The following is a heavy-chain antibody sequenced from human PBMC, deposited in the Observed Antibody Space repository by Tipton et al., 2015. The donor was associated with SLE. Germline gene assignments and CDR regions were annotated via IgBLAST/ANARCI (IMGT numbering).Heavy chain of an antibody. Sequence: TLSLTCTVSGDSIYSSSVYWGWVRQPPGKGLEWVGSFYYTGRSYFNPSLKSRVTISADTSKNQFFQKVNSMTAADTAIYYCARHPPGPPLAGWFDPWGQGTLVTVSS. CDR1: GDSIYSSSVY. V-gene: IGHV4-39*01. J-gene: IGHJ5*02. CDR2: FYYTGRS. CDR3: ARHPPGPPLAGWFDP.